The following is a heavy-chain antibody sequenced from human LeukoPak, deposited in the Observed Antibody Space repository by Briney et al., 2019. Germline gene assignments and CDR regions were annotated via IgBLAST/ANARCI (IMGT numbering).Heavy chain of an antibody. D-gene: IGHD3-16*01. J-gene: IGHJ4*02. V-gene: IGHV3-30*18. Sequence: GGSLRLSCAASGFTFSSYGMHWVRQAPGKGLEWVAVISYDGSNKYYADSVKGRFTISRDNSKNTLYLQMNSLRAEDTAVYYCAKDSLPSYGGYFDYWGQGTLVTVSS. CDR3: AKDSLPSYGGYFDY. CDR1: GFTFSSYG. CDR2: ISYDGSNK.